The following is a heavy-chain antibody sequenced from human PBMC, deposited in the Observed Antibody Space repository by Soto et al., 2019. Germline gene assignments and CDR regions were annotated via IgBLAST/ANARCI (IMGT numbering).Heavy chain of an antibody. Sequence: GWSLRLSCTTSVFTFGAYALSWFRQAPGKGLEWVGFSRSKGYGGTTEFAASVRGRFTISRDDSNSIAYLQMNSLKTEDTAVYYCTRGMYTAYETAPLFFDFWGQGTLVTVS. D-gene: IGHD5-12*01. CDR3: TRGMYTAYETAPLFFDF. CDR1: VFTFGAYA. J-gene: IGHJ4*02. CDR2: SRSKGYGGTT. V-gene: IGHV3-49*03.